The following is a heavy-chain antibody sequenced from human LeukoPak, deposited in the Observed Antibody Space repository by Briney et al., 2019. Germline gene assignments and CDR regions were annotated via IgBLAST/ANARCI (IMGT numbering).Heavy chain of an antibody. J-gene: IGHJ6*03. CDR2: INRSGST. Sequence: PSETLSLTCAVYGGSFSGYYWSWIRQPPGKGLEWIGEINRSGSTNYNPSLKSRVTISVDTSKNQFSLKLSSVTAADTAVYYCARGGLDYYMDVWGKGTTVTVSS. CDR3: ARGGLDYYMDV. CDR1: GGSFSGYY. V-gene: IGHV4-34*01.